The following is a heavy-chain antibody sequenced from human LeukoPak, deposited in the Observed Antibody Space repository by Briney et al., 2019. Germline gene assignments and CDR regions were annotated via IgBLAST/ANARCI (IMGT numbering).Heavy chain of an antibody. J-gene: IGHJ3*02. CDR3: ARGRYYYDSSGYSNAFDI. CDR2: IWYDGSNK. CDR1: GFTFSSYG. V-gene: IGHV3-33*01. D-gene: IGHD3-22*01. Sequence: PGGSLRLSCAASGFTFSSYGMHWVRQAPGKGLEWVAVIWYDGSNKYYADSAKGRFTISRDNSKNTLYLQMNSLRAEDTAVYYCARGRYYYDSSGYSNAFDIWGQGTMVTVSS.